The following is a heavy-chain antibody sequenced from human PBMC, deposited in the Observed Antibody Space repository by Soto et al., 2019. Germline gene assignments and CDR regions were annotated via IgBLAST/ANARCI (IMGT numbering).Heavy chain of an antibody. CDR1: GTSIRGYY. Sequence: QVQLQESGPGLIKPSETLSVTCSVSGTSIRGYYWTWIRQPPGKGLEWIGYIYYTGTTKYNPSLKRRVTISVDTSKHQFSLRLTSVTAADTAVYYCAREVSSFGSNHFDSWRQGALVTVSS. CDR3: AREVSSFGSNHFDS. D-gene: IGHD3-10*01. CDR2: IYYTGTT. V-gene: IGHV4-59*01. J-gene: IGHJ4*02.